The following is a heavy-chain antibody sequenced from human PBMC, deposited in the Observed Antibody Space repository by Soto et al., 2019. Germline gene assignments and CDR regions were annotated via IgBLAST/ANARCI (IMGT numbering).Heavy chain of an antibody. Sequence: QVQLVESGGGVVQPGRFLRLSCAASGFTFSSYAMYWVRQAPGKGLEWVAVISYDGSNKYYADSVKGRFTISRDNSKNTLYLQMNSLRAEDTAVYYCAREVGGAFDLWGQGTMVTVSS. D-gene: IGHD2-15*01. CDR2: ISYDGSNK. V-gene: IGHV3-30-3*01. CDR1: GFTFSSYA. J-gene: IGHJ3*01. CDR3: AREVGGAFDL.